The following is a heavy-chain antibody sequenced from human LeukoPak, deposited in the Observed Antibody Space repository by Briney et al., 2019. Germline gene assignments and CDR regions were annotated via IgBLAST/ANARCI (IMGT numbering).Heavy chain of an antibody. J-gene: IGHJ6*04. Sequence: GGSLRLSCAASEFTFSKYAMHWVRQAPGKGLEWVTFIRYDGSTQYYIDSVKGRFTISRDNAKNTMYLQMNSLRAEDTAVYYCAELGITMIGGVRGKGTTVTISS. CDR2: IRYDGSTQ. CDR3: AELGITMIGGV. V-gene: IGHV3-30*02. CDR1: EFTFSKYA. D-gene: IGHD3-10*02.